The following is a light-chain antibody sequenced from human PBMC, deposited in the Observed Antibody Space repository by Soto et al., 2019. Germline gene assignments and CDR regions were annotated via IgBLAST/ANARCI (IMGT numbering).Light chain of an antibody. CDR3: CSYTVGDTVV. CDR1: TTDVGGYDL. Sequence: QSALTQPPSASGSPVQSVTISCTGTTTDVGGYDLVSWYQHHPGKAPKVIIYEVTKRPSGVPDRVFGSKSGSTASLTVSGLQAEDEAVYYCCSYTVGDTVVFGGGTKLTVL. J-gene: IGLJ2*01. V-gene: IGLV2-8*01. CDR2: EVT.